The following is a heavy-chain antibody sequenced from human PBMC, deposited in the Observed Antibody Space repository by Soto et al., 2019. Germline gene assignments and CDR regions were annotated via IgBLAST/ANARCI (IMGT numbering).Heavy chain of an antibody. CDR1: GGSISSGGYS. J-gene: IGHJ5*02. D-gene: IGHD6-6*01. CDR2: IYHSGST. V-gene: IGHV4-30-2*01. CDR3: ASVPGP. Sequence: SETLSLXCAVSGGSISSGGYSWSWIRQPPGKGLEWIGYIYHSGSTYYNPSLKSRVTISVDRSKNQFSLKLSSVTAADTAVYYCASVPGPWGQGTLVTVSS.